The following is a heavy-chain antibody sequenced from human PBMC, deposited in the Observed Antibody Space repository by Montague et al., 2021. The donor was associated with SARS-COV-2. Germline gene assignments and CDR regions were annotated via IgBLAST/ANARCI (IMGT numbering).Heavy chain of an antibody. D-gene: IGHD2-21*01. CDR2: TYCSGST. CDR1: GASMKSYY. Sequence: SETLSLTCSVSGASMKSYYWTWVRQSPGKGLQWIGYTYCSGSTSYDPSLQSRLTMTVDTSKNQFTLRLMSVTAADSAVYYCARVEGMIGGITHFDYWGQGLPVTVSS. CDR3: ARVEGMIGGITHFDY. J-gene: IGHJ4*02. V-gene: IGHV4-59*01.